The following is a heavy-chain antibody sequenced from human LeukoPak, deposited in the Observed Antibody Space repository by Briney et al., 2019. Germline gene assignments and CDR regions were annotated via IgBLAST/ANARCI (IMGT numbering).Heavy chain of an antibody. J-gene: IGHJ4*02. CDR2: IYYSGST. V-gene: IGHV4-59*08. CDR3: ARHRGGYCSSTSCYLFDY. D-gene: IGHD2-2*01. CDR1: GGSISSYY. Sequence: PSETLSLTCTVSGGSISSYYWSWIRQPAGKGLEWIGYIYYSGSTNYNPSLKSRVTISVDTSKNQFSLKLSSVTAADTAVYYCARHRGGYCSSTSCYLFDYWGQGTLVTVSS.